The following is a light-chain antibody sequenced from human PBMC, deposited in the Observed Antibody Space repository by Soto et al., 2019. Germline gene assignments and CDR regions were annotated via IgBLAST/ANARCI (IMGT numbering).Light chain of an antibody. Sequence: QSALTQPASVSGSPGQSIAISCTGTSSDDGGYNYVSWYQQRPGKAPKLIIYDVYYRPSGVSDRFSGSKSGNTASLIISGLQAEDEGDYYCTSYTGGSTHVVFGGGTKLTVL. CDR2: DVY. J-gene: IGLJ2*01. CDR1: SSDDGGYNY. V-gene: IGLV2-14*01. CDR3: TSYTGGSTHVV.